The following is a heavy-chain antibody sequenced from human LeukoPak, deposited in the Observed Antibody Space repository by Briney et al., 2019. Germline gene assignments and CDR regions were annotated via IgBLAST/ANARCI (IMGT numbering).Heavy chain of an antibody. CDR2: VSGSGDST. V-gene: IGHV3-23*01. CDR1: GFTFNNYV. CDR3: ATYIGAIGY. J-gene: IGHJ4*02. Sequence: PGGPLRLSCAASGFTFNNYVMSWVRRAPGEGLEWVSFVSGSGDSTYYADSVKGRVTISRDNTKNTLYLQMNSLRVDDTAVYYCATYIGAIGYWGQGTLVTVSS. D-gene: IGHD1-26*01.